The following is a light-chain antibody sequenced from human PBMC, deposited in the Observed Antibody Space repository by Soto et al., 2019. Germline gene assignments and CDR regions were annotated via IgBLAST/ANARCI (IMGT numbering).Light chain of an antibody. J-gene: IGLJ2*01. CDR2: DVN. CDR3: TSWTTSTTMI. V-gene: IGLV2-14*03. Sequence: QSVLTQPAAVSGSPGQAITMSCTRTSSDIGAYNCVSWYQQHPGKAPKLMLYDVNIRPSGVSNRFSGSKSGNTASLTISGLQAEDEADYYCTSWTTSTTMIFGGGTKLTVL. CDR1: SSDIGAYNC.